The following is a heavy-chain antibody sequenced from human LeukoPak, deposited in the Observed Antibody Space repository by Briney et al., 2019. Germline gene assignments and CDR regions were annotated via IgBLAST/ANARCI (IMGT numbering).Heavy chain of an antibody. Sequence: APVKVSCKASGYTFTRYYMHWVGQAPGPGGEGVGWIKPNSGGTNYAQKFQGRATMTRDTSISTAYMELSRLRSDDTAVYYCARVRYSYGMGYFDDWGQGTLVTVSS. D-gene: IGHD5-18*01. CDR2: IKPNSGGT. V-gene: IGHV1-2*02. CDR3: ARVRYSYGMGYFDD. J-gene: IGHJ4*02. CDR1: GYTFTRYY.